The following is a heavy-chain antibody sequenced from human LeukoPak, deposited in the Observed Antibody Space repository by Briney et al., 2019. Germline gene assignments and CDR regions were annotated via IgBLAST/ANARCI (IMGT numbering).Heavy chain of an antibody. V-gene: IGHV4-4*07. CDR3: AREGLNYDSSGYEYYFDY. J-gene: IGHJ4*02. D-gene: IGHD3-22*01. Sequence: SETLSLTCTVSGGSISSYYWSWIRQPAGKGLEWIGRIYTSGSTNYNPSLKSRVTISVDTSKNQFSLKLSSVTAADTAVYYCAREGLNYDSSGYEYYFDYWGQGTLVTVSS. CDR2: IYTSGST. CDR1: GGSISSYY.